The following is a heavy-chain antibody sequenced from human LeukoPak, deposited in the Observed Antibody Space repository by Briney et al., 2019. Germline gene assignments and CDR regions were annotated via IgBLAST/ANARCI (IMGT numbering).Heavy chain of an antibody. Sequence: SETLSLTCAVYGGSFSGYYWSWIRQPPGKGLEWIGEINRSGSTNYNPSLKSRVTISVDTSKNQFSLRLSSVTAADTAVYYCARGREHIVVVTAIDGSGYYFDYWGQGTLVTVSS. D-gene: IGHD2-21*02. CDR1: GGSFSGYY. V-gene: IGHV4-34*01. CDR3: ARGREHIVVVTAIDGSGYYFDY. J-gene: IGHJ4*02. CDR2: INRSGST.